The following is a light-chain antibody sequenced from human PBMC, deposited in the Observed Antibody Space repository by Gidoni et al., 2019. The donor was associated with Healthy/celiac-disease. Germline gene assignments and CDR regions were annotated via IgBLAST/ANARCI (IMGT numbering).Light chain of an antibody. V-gene: IGKV3-15*01. CDR3: QPYNNWPWT. J-gene: IGKJ1*01. Sequence: EIVMTQSPATLSVSPGERATLSCRASQSVSSNLAWYQQKPGQAPRLLIYGASTRATGIPARFSGSGSGTEFPLTISSLQSDVFAVYYCQPYNNWPWTFGQGTKVEIK. CDR1: QSVSSN. CDR2: GAS.